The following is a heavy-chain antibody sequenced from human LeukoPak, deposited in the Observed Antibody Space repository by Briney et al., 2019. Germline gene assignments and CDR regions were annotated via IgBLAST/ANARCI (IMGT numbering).Heavy chain of an antibody. CDR2: ISAYNGNT. CDR3: ARNDDGSGSYYKGRGNWFDP. Sequence: ASVKVSCKASGYTFTSYGISWVRQAPGQGLEWMGWISAYNGNTNYAQKLQGRVTMTTDTSTSTAYMELRSLRSDDTAVYYCARNDDGSGSYYKGRGNWFDPWGQGTLVTVSS. V-gene: IGHV1-18*01. CDR1: GYTFTSYG. J-gene: IGHJ5*02. D-gene: IGHD3-10*01.